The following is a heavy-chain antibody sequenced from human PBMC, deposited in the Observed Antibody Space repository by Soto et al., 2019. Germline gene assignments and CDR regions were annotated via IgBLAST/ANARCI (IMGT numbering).Heavy chain of an antibody. CDR1: GFTFSSYG. J-gene: IGHJ3*02. D-gene: IGHD6-13*01. CDR3: ARDSKSRGIAAAAALI. V-gene: IGHV3-33*01. CDR2: IWYDGSNK. Sequence: GGSLRLSCAASGFTFSSYGMHWVRQAPGKGLEWVAVIWYDGSNKYYADSVKGRFTISRDNSKNTLYLQMNSLRAEDTAVYYCARDSKSRGIAAAAALIWGQGTMVTVSS.